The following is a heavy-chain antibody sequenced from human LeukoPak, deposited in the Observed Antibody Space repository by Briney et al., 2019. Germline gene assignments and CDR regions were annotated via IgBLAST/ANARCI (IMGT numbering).Heavy chain of an antibody. Sequence: SETLSLICAVYGGSFSGYYWSWIRQPPGKGLEWIGEINHSGSTNYNPSLKSRVTISVDTSKNQFSLKLSSVTAADTAVYYCARGLKLSYWGQGTLVTVSS. V-gene: IGHV4-34*01. CDR3: ARGLKLSY. CDR1: GGSFSGYY. J-gene: IGHJ4*02. CDR2: INHSGST.